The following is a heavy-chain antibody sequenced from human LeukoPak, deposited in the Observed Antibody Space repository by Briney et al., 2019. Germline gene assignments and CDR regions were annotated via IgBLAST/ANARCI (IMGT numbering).Heavy chain of an antibody. D-gene: IGHD2-2*01. V-gene: IGHV4-34*01. CDR2: INHSGST. CDR3: ARGRAPAKGPYCSSTSCYSRGYWFDP. Sequence: PSETLSLTCAVYGGSFSGYYWSWIRQPPGKGLEWIGEINHSGSTNYNPSLKSRVTISVDTSKNQFSLKLSSVTAADTAVYYCARGRAPAKGPYCSSTSCYSRGYWFDPWGQGTLVTVSS. J-gene: IGHJ5*02. CDR1: GGSFSGYY.